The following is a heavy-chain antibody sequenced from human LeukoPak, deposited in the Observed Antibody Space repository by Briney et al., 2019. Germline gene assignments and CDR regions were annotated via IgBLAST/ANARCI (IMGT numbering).Heavy chain of an antibody. CDR1: GFTFSSYW. J-gene: IGHJ6*02. CDR2: IKQDGSEK. V-gene: IGHV3-7*01. D-gene: IGHD3-22*01. CDR3: ARDYASSGYYHRYYYYGMDV. Sequence: GGSLRLSCAASGFTFSSYWMSWVRQAPGKGLEWVANIKQDGSEKYYVDSVKGRFTISRDNAKNSLYLQMNSLRAEDTAVYYCARDYASSGYYHRYYYYGMDVWGQGTTVTVSS.